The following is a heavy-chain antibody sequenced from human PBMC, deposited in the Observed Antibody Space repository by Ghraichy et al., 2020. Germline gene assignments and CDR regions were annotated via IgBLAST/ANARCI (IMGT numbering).Heavy chain of an antibody. CDR3: ARGSRVVRFYYYDGMDV. Sequence: LSLTCVGSGFTFSSYSLNWVRQSPGKGLEWESYITSSSRNTFYADSVKGRFTISRDNAQNSLSLQMNSLRDEDTAVYYCARGSRVVRFYYYDGMDVWGQGTTVTVSS. CDR2: ITSSSRNT. D-gene: IGHD4-23*01. J-gene: IGHJ6*02. CDR1: GFTFSSYS. V-gene: IGHV3-48*02.